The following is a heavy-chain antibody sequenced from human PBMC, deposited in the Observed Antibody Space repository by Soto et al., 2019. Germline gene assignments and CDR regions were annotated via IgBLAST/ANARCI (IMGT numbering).Heavy chain of an antibody. CDR3: ARESEDLTSNFDY. Sequence: GGSLRLSCAASGFTYTRYSMNWVRQAPGKGLEWVSSISSTANYIYYGDSMKGRFTISRDNAKNSLYLEMNSLRAEDTAVYYCARESEDLTSNFDYWGQGTLVTVSS. V-gene: IGHV3-21*06. CDR1: GFTYTRYS. J-gene: IGHJ4*02. CDR2: ISSTANYI.